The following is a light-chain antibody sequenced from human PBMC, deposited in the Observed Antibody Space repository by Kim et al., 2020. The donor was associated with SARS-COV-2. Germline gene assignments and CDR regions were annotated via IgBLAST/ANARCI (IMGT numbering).Light chain of an antibody. Sequence: LVMTQTPLSLSVTPGQPASISCKSSQRLLHSDGKISLYWYLQKPGQPPQLLIYEVSKRFSGVPERFSGSGSGTDFTLKISRVEAEDVGLYYCMQGLQRLYSFGQGTKLEI. CDR2: EVS. V-gene: IGKV2D-29*01. CDR1: QRLLHSDGKIS. CDR3: MQGLQRLYS. J-gene: IGKJ2*03.